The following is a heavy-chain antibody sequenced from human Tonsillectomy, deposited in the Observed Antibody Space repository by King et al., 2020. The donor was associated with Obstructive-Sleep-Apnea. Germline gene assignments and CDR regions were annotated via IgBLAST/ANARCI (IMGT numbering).Heavy chain of an antibody. CDR3: ASERYDFWSGYYKNWFDP. D-gene: IGHD3-3*01. J-gene: IGHJ5*02. CDR2: IYYSGST. CDR1: GGSISSGGYS. Sequence: QLQESGPGLVKPSQTLSLTCAVSGGSISSGGYSWSWIRQPPGKGLEWIGYIYYSGSTYYNPSLKSRVTISVDTSKNQFSLKLSSVTAADTAVYYCASERYDFWSGYYKNWFDPWGQGTLVTVSS. V-gene: IGHV4-30-4*07.